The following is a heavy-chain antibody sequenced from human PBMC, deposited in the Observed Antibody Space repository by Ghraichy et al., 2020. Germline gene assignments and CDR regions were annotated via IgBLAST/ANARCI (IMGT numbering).Heavy chain of an antibody. D-gene: IGHD3-22*01. CDR1: GFTFSTHA. J-gene: IGHJ4*02. Sequence: GGSLRLSCTVSGFTFSTHAMNWVRQAPGRGLEWVASITGRGRDTFYAGSVRGRFTISRDNSKNMLYLHTSTLRAEDTAVYYCARDQLFEDAYHYESSGADFWGQGTLVTVSS. CDR3: ARDQLFEDAYHYESSGADF. V-gene: IGHV3-23*01. CDR2: ITGRGRDT.